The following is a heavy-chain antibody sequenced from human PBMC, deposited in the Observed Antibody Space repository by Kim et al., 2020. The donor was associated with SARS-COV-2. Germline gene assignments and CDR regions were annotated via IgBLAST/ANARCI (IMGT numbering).Heavy chain of an antibody. D-gene: IGHD3-10*01. Sequence: SETLSLTCTVSGGSISSSSYYWGRIRQPPGKGLEWIGSIYYSGSTYYNPSLKSRVTISVDTSKNPFSLKLSSLTAADTAVYYCSRRGHYGSEFRDWFDPWVQGTLVTVSS. CDR3: SRRGHYGSEFRDWFDP. V-gene: IGHV4-39*01. CDR1: GGSISSSSYY. J-gene: IGHJ5*02. CDR2: IYYSGST.